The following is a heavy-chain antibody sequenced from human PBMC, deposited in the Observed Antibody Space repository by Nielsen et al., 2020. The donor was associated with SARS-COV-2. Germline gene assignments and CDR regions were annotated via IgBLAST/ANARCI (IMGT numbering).Heavy chain of an antibody. J-gene: IGHJ5*02. CDR2: FDPEDGET. V-gene: IGHV1-24*01. D-gene: IGHD3-10*01. CDR1: GYTLTELS. CDR3: ARSPLYYYGSGSYQNNWFDP. Sequence: ASVKVSCKVSGYTLTELSMYWVRQAPGNGFEWMGGFDPEDGETIYAQKFQGRVTMTEDTSTDTAYMELSSLRSEDTAVYYCARSPLYYYGSGSYQNNWFDPWGQGTLVTISS.